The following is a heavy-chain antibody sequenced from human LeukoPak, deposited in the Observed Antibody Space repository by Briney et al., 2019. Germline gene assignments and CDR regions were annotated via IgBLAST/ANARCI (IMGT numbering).Heavy chain of an antibody. V-gene: IGHV4-31*03. CDR1: GGSISSGGYY. CDR3: ARDDGYSNYFDH. J-gene: IGHJ4*02. D-gene: IGHD5-24*01. Sequence: PSETLSLTCTVSGGSISSGGYYWSWIRQHPGKGLEWIGYIYYSGSTYYNPSLKSRVTISVDTSKNQFSLKLSSVTAADTAVYYCARDDGYSNYFDHWGQGTLVTVSS. CDR2: IYYSGST.